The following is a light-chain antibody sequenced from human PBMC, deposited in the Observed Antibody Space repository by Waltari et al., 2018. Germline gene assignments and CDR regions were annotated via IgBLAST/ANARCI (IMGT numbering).Light chain of an antibody. CDR3: NSRDSRGHPLV. CDR1: SLRYYY. V-gene: IGLV3-19*01. J-gene: IGLJ1*01. CDR2: GKN. Sequence: SSELTQDPVVSVALGQTVRITCQGDSLRYYYANWYHQTPGQAPVLVMYGKNNRPSGIPDVCSGSYSGTTASLIITGAQAEDEGDYYCNSRDSRGHPLVFGTGTKVTVL.